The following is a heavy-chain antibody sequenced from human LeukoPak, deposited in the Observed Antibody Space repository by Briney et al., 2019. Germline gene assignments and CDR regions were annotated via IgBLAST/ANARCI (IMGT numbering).Heavy chain of an antibody. CDR3: ARAPITTVRGSWFDP. D-gene: IGHD3-10*01. J-gene: IGHJ5*02. V-gene: IGHV1-3*01. CDR1: GYTFTSYA. Sequence: GSVKVSCKVSGYTFTSYAMHWVRQAPGQRHELMGWINAGNGNTKYSQEFQGRVTITRDTSASTAYMELSSLRSEDTAVYYCARAPITTVRGSWFDPWGQGTLASVPS. CDR2: INAGNGNT.